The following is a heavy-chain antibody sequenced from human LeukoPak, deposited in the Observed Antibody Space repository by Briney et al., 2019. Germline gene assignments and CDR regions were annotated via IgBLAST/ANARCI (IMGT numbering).Heavy chain of an antibody. Sequence: PGGSLRLSCAASGFSFSNYWINWVRQAPGKGLEWVANIDQDGSEKYYVDSVKGRFTISRDNAKDSLYLQMNSLRAEDTAVYYCARVGSEYSSSFDYWGQGTLVTVSS. J-gene: IGHJ4*02. V-gene: IGHV3-7*01. D-gene: IGHD6-6*01. CDR3: ARVGSEYSSSFDY. CDR1: GFSFSNYW. CDR2: IDQDGSEK.